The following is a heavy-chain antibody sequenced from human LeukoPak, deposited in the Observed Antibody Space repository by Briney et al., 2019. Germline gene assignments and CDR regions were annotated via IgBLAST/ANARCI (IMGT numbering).Heavy chain of an antibody. J-gene: IGHJ4*02. CDR1: GGSFSGYS. D-gene: IGHD1-7*01. CDR2: INHSGST. CDR3: ARLSWNYYFDY. Sequence: SETLSLTCAVYGGSFSGYSWGWIRQPPGKGLEWIGEINHSGSTNYNPSLKSRVTISVDTSKNQFSLKLSSVTAADTAVYYCARLSWNYYFDYWGQGTLVTVSS. V-gene: IGHV4-34*01.